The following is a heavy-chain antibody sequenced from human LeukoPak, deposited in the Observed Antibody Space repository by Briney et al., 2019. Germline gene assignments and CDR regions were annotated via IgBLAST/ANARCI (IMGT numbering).Heavy chain of an antibody. J-gene: IGHJ4*02. D-gene: IGHD3-16*01. CDR2: ISSSGSNI. CDR3: ASELIHRGKLMGDY. Sequence: NPGGSLRLSCAASGFTFSDYYMSWIRQAPGKGLEWVSYISSSGSNIYYADSVKGRFTISRDNAKNSLYLQMNSLRAEDTAVYYCASELIHRGKLMGDYWGQGTLVTVSS. CDR1: GFTFSDYY. V-gene: IGHV3-11*01.